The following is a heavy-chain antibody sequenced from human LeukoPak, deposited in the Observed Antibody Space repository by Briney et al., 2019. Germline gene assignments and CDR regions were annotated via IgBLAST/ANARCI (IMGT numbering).Heavy chain of an antibody. CDR1: GGSISSYY. D-gene: IGHD2-15*01. Sequence: PSETMSLTCTVSGGSISSYYWSWLRQPPGKGLEWIGYIYYRGSTNYNPSLKSRVTISVDTSKNQFSRKLSSVTAADTAVYYCARSGWSDAFDIWGQGTMVTVSA. CDR2: IYYRGST. CDR3: ARSGWSDAFDI. J-gene: IGHJ3*02. V-gene: IGHV4-59*01.